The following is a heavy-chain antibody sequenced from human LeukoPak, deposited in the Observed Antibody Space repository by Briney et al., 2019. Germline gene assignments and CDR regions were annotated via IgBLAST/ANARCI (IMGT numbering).Heavy chain of an antibody. CDR3: ARWDIVVVPAAKRDYYGMDV. J-gene: IGHJ6*02. V-gene: IGHV1-18*01. D-gene: IGHD2-2*01. Sequence: ASVKVSCKASGYTFTSYGISWVRQAPGQGLEWMGWISAYNGNTNYAQKLQCRVTMTTDTSTSTDYMELRSLRSDDTAVYYCARWDIVVVPAAKRDYYGMDVWGQGTTVTVSS. CDR1: GYTFTSYG. CDR2: ISAYNGNT.